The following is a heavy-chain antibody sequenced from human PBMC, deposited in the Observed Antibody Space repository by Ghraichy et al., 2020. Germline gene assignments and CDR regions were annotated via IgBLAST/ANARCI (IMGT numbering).Heavy chain of an antibody. CDR2: IFPGDSDT. D-gene: IGHD1-14*01. Sequence: GESLNISCKDFGDTFTTYWIDWVRQAPGKGLEWMGTIFPGDSDTTYSPSFQGQVTISADKSISTAYLQWSSLKASDTAIYYCARRYSDAFNIWGQGTMVTVSS. V-gene: IGHV5-51*01. J-gene: IGHJ3*02. CDR1: GDTFTTYW. CDR3: ARRYSDAFNI.